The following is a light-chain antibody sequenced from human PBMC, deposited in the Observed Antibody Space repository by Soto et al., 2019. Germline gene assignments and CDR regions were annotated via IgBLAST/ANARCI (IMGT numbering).Light chain of an antibody. CDR1: QSLVYSDGDTY. Sequence: DVVMTRSPLSLPVTLGQPASISCRSSQSLVYSDGDTYLNWFQQRPGQSPRRLIYQVSKRYAGGPDRFSRRGSGTDFAVKISRVEAEDVGVYDCMQGTHWPPTFGRGTRLEIK. V-gene: IGKV2-30*01. CDR2: QVS. J-gene: IGKJ5*01. CDR3: MQGTHWPPT.